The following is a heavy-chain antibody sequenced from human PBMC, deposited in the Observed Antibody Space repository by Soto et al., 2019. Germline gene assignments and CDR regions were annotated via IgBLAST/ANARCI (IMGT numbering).Heavy chain of an antibody. CDR3: AKARGYYYYGMDV. J-gene: IGHJ6*02. Sequence: GGSLRLSCAVSGFTFRSSPMSWVRRAPGKGLEWVSAISGSGGSTYYADSVKGRFTISRDNSKNTLYLQMNSLRAEDTAVYYCAKARGYYYYGMDVWGQGTTVTVSS. CDR2: ISGSGGST. V-gene: IGHV3-23*01. D-gene: IGHD1-26*01. CDR1: GFTFRSSP.